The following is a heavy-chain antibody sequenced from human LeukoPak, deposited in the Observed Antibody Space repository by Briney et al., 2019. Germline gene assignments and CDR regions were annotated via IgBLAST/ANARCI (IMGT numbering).Heavy chain of an antibody. V-gene: IGHV3-64*04. CDR3: ASSYYGTGSSFYY. CDR1: GLTLSGYA. Sequence: GGSLRLSCSVSGLTLSGYAMHWVPQAPGKGLEYVSGIIINGGSPYYAHSMKVRFTISRDNAKNTLYLHMNSLRAEDRAVYCCASSYYGTGSSFYYCGQGTLVTVSP. CDR2: IIINGGSP. D-gene: IGHD3-10*01. J-gene: IGHJ4*02.